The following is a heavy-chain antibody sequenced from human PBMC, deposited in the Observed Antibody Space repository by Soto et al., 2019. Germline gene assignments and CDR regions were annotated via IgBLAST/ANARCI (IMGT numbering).Heavy chain of an antibody. V-gene: IGHV4-34*01. J-gene: IGHJ4*02. Sequence: SETLSLTCAVYGGSFSGYYWTWVRQSPGKGLEWIGQISYSGSTNYNPSLKSRVFISIGTSNNQFFLELISVTAADTAVYYCARAGAQYVSETYEGGYSYFHSRGQGTPGTVS. CDR2: ISYSGST. CDR3: ARAGAQYVSETYEGGYSYFHS. CDR1: GGSFSGYY. D-gene: IGHD2-15*01.